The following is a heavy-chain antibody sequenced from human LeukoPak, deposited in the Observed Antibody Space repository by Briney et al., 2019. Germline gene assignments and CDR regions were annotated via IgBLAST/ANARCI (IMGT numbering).Heavy chain of an antibody. J-gene: IGHJ4*02. CDR2: IRYDGSIK. V-gene: IGHV3-30*02. CDR3: AKMSAGRDY. CDR1: GFTFSTYG. D-gene: IGHD6-13*01. Sequence: GGSLRLSCAASGFTFSTYGMHWVRQAPGKGLEWVAFIRYDGSIKYYADSVKGRFTISRDNAKNSLYLQMNSLRAEDTALYYCAKMSAGRDYWGQGTLVTVSS.